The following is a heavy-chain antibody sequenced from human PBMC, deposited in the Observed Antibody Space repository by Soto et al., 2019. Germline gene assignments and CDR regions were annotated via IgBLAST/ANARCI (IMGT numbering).Heavy chain of an antibody. CDR2: IKPDESEK. D-gene: IGHD4-4*01. Sequence: EVQLVESGGGLVQPGGSLRLSCTASGFTFSDSWMTWVRQAPGKGLEWVARIKPDESEKKYADSVKGRFSISRDNAKISMYLQMDSVRGEDTAVYYCVRGGSNYASWGQGTLVTVSS. J-gene: IGHJ5*02. CDR1: GFTFSDSW. CDR3: VRGGSNYAS. V-gene: IGHV3-7*01.